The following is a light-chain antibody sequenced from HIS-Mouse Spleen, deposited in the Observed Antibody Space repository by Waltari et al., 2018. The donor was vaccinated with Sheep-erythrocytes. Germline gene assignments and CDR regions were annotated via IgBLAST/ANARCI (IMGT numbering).Light chain of an antibody. CDR3: QAWDSSTAV. Sequence: LTPPPSVSVSPGQTASITCSGDKLGDKYACWYQQKPGQSPVMVIYQDSKRPSGNPERFAGSNSGNTATLTISGTQAMDEADYYSQAWDSSTAVFGGGTKLTVL. CDR2: QDS. CDR1: KLGDKY. J-gene: IGLJ2*01. V-gene: IGLV3-1*01.